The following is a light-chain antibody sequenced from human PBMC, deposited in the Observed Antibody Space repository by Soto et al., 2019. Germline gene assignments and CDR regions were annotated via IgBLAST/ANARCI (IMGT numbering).Light chain of an antibody. CDR2: KAS. Sequence: DIQMTQSPSTLSASVGDTVTITCRASQSISSWLAWYQQKPGKAPKLLIYKASSLESGVPSRFSGSGSATAFTLTISSLQPDDFATYYCQQYDTYPWTFGQGTKVEVK. CDR1: QSISSW. J-gene: IGKJ1*01. V-gene: IGKV1-5*03. CDR3: QQYDTYPWT.